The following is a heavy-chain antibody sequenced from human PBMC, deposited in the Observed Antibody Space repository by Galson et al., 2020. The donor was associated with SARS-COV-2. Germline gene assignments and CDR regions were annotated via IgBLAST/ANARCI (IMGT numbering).Heavy chain of an antibody. J-gene: IGHJ4*02. CDR3: AGPTYYYDGSGYGQYYFGY. V-gene: IGHV2-70*11. CDR1: GFSLSTSGMC. Sequence: ESGPTLVKPTQTLTLTCTFSGFSLSTSGMCVSWIRQPPGKALEWLARIDWDDDKYYSTSLKTRLTISKDTSKNQVVLTMTNMDPVDPATYYCAGPTYYYDGSGYGQYYFGYWCQGTLVTVSS. D-gene: IGHD3-22*01. CDR2: IDWDDDK.